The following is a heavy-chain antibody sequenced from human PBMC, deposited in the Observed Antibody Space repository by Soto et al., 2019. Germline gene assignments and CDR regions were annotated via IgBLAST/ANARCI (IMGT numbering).Heavy chain of an antibody. J-gene: IGHJ6*02. CDR2: ISYDGSNK. CDR1: GFTFSSYA. Sequence: GGSLRLSCAASGFTFSSYAMHWVRQAPGKGLEWVAVISYDGSNKYYADSVKGRFTLSRDNSKNTLYLQMNSLRAEDTAVYYCARGLRSTDFWSGYYRNYYYYGMDVWGQGTTVTVSS. V-gene: IGHV3-30-3*01. D-gene: IGHD3-3*01. CDR3: ARGLRSTDFWSGYYRNYYYYGMDV.